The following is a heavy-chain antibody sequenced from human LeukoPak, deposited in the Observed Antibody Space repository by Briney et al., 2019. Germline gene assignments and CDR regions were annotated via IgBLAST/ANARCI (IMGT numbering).Heavy chain of an antibody. V-gene: IGHV3-21*01. D-gene: IGHD1-14*01. CDR2: IGKTSRDM. Sequence: KSGGSLRLSCAASGFSFSTSTMNWVRQAPGKGLEWISSIGKTSRDMYYADSVRGRFTISRDNAKNSLFLLMNSVRVEDTSVYYCVRGDNRDYWGQGTLVTVSS. CDR3: VRGDNRDY. J-gene: IGHJ4*02. CDR1: GFSFSTST.